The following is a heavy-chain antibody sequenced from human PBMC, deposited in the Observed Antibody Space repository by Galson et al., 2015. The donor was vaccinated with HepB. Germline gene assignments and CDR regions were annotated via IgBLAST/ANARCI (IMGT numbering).Heavy chain of an antibody. Sequence: QSGAEVKKPGESLKISCKGSGYSFPSYWIGWVRQMPGKGLEWMGIIYPGDSDTRYSPSFQGQVTISADKSISTAYLQWSSLKASDTAMYYCARQGAKYSSSWYGSGVDVWGQGTTVTVSS. CDR3: ARQGAKYSSSWYGSGVDV. V-gene: IGHV5-51*01. CDR2: IYPGDSDT. CDR1: GYSFPSYW. D-gene: IGHD6-13*01. J-gene: IGHJ6*02.